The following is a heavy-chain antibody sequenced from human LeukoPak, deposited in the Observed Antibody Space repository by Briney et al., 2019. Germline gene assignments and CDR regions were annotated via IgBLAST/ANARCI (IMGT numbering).Heavy chain of an antibody. V-gene: IGHV1-18*01. J-gene: IGHJ4*02. CDR3: ARADIRAIASSGWYGFDY. Sequence: ASVMVSCKASGYTFTSYGISWVRQAPGQGLEWMGWISGYNGNTNYAQKFQGRVTMTTDTSTSTAYMELRSLRSDDTAVYYCARADIRAIASSGWYGFDYWGQGTLVTVSS. D-gene: IGHD6-19*01. CDR2: ISGYNGNT. CDR1: GYTFTSYG.